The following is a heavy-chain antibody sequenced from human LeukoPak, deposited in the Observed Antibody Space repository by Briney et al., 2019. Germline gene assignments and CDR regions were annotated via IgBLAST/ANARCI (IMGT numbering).Heavy chain of an antibody. CDR1: GFTFSRYA. Sequence: PGTSLRLSCAASGFTFSRYAMSWVRQAPGKGLEWLAVASTDEISQTYADSVRGRFIISRDTSRNTLNLQMNNLTPEDTAVYYCAAFIATKLDNWGQGILVSVSS. V-gene: IGHV3-30*03. J-gene: IGHJ4*02. CDR3: AAFIATKLDN. D-gene: IGHD2-15*01. CDR2: ASTDEISQ.